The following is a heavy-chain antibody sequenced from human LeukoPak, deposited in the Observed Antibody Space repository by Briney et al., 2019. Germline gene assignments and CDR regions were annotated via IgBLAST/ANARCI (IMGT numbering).Heavy chain of an antibody. CDR3: ARPPALYYYGSGSPDDAFDI. CDR2: IYPGDSDT. Sequence: GESLKISCKGSGYSFTSYWIGWVRQMPGKGLEWMGIIYPGDSDTRYSPSFQGQVTISVDKSISTAYLQWSSLKASDTAMYYCARPPALYYYGSGSPDDAFDIWGQGTMVTVSS. CDR1: GYSFTSYW. V-gene: IGHV5-51*01. J-gene: IGHJ3*02. D-gene: IGHD3-10*01.